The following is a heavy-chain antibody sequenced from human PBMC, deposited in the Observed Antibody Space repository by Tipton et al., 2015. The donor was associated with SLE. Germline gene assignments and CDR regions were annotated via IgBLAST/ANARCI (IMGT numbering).Heavy chain of an antibody. D-gene: IGHD1-26*01. V-gene: IGHV4-39*07. CDR2: ISFSGTT. CDR1: GGSINSSPYY. CDR3: TRVMTGSRSDF. Sequence: TLSLTCIVSGGSINSSPYYWGWVRQTPGKGLEWLGCISFSGTTYFNPSLKSRVTLSRDTSKNQFSLNLNSVTAADTAFYYCTRVMTGSRSDFWGRGTLVTVSP. J-gene: IGHJ4*02.